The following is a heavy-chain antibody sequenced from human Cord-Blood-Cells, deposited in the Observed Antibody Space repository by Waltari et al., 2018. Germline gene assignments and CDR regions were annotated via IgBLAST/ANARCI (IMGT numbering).Heavy chain of an antibody. CDR2: IIPIFGTA. V-gene: IGHV1-69*06. Sequence: QVQLVQSGAEVKKPGSSVKVSCKASGGTFSSYAISWVRQAPGQGLEWMGGIIPIFGTANYAQKFQGRVTITADNATSTAYMELSSLRSEDTAVYYCARGTYSSSWYYYYGMDVWGQGTTVTVSS. CDR1: GGTFSSYA. J-gene: IGHJ6*02. D-gene: IGHD6-13*01. CDR3: ARGTYSSSWYYYYGMDV.